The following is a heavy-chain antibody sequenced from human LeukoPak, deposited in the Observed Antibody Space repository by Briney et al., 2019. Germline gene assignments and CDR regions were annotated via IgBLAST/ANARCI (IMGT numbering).Heavy chain of an antibody. CDR3: ARHVRFLEWLSSYYFDY. Sequence: PSETLSLTCTVSGGTISSSSYYWGWIRQPPGKGLEWIGIIYYSGTTYYNPSLKSRVTISVDTSKSQFSLRLTSVTAADTAVYYCARHVRFLEWLSSYYFDYWGQGTLVTVSS. J-gene: IGHJ4*02. V-gene: IGHV4-39*01. CDR1: GGTISSSSYY. D-gene: IGHD3-3*01. CDR2: IYYSGTT.